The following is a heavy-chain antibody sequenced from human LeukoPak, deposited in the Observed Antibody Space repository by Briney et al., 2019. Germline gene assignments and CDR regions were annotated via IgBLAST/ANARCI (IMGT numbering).Heavy chain of an antibody. V-gene: IGHV3-21*04. Sequence: GGSLRLSCAATVFTFNYFTINWVRQAPGKGLEWVSSISPSSNYIYYADSVKGRFTISRDNAKNSLYLQMNSLRAEDTALYYCATYSGAHHKTFDDWGQGTLVTVSS. CDR3: ATYSGAHHKTFDD. CDR1: VFTFNYFT. D-gene: IGHD1-26*01. J-gene: IGHJ4*02. CDR2: ISPSSNYI.